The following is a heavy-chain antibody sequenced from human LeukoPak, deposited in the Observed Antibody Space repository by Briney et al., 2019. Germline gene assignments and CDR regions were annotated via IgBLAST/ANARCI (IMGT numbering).Heavy chain of an antibody. CDR1: GYTFTGYY. CDR3: ARGASSGHGGFQH. J-gene: IGHJ1*01. V-gene: IGHV1-2*02. D-gene: IGHD6-19*01. CDR2: INPNSGGT. Sequence: ASVKVSCKASGYTFTGYYMHWVRQAPGQGLEWMGWINPNSGGTNYAQKFQGRVTMTRDTSISTAYMELSRLRSDDTAEYYCARGASSGHGGFQHWGQGTLVTVSS.